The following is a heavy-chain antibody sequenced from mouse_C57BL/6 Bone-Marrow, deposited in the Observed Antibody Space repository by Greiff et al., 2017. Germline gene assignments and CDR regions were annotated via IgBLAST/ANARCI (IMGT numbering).Heavy chain of an antibody. CDR2: INYDGSST. Sequence: EVNLVESEAGLVQPGTSMKLSCTASGFTFSDSYMAWVRQVPEKGLEWVAEINYDGSSTYYLDSLKSRFTISKDNAYNILYLQLSRLKSEDTATYYCARQPSDGGYNYAMEYWGQGTSVTVSS. J-gene: IGHJ4*01. CDR3: ARQPSDGGYNYAMEY. V-gene: IGHV5-16*01. CDR1: GFTFSDSY. D-gene: IGHD2-13*01.